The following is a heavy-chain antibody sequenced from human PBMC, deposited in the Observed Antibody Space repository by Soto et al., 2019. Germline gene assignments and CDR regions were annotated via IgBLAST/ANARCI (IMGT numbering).Heavy chain of an antibody. CDR3: ARESLTAMVHMDV. V-gene: IGHV3-33*01. Sequence: PGGSLRLSCAASGFTFSSYGMHWVRQAPGKGLEWVAVIWYDGSNKYYADSVKGRFTISRDNSKNTLYLQMNSLRAEDTAVYYCARESLTAMVHMDVWGQGTTVTVSS. D-gene: IGHD5-18*01. J-gene: IGHJ6*02. CDR1: GFTFSSYG. CDR2: IWYDGSNK.